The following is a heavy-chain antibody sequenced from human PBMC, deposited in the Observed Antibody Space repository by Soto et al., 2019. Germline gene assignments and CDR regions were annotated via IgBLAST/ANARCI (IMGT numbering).Heavy chain of an antibody. V-gene: IGHV3-74*01. J-gene: IGHJ6*02. CDR1: GFTFGSYW. CDR3: ARGRPYGMDV. Sequence: EVQLVESGGGLVQPGGSLRVSCAASGFTFGSYWMNWVRQAPGKGLVWVSRIDSDGSSTTYADSVKGRFTTSRDNAKNTLYLQMSSLRAEDTAVYYCARGRPYGMDVWGQGTRVTVSS. CDR2: IDSDGSST.